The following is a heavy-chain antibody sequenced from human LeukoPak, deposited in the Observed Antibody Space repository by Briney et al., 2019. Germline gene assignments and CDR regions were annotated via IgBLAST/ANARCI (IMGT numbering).Heavy chain of an antibody. Sequence: PGGSLRLSCAASGFTFSTYWMYWVRQAPGKGLVWVSRINSDGISTSYADSVKGRFTISRDNAKNTLSLQMNSLRAEDTAVYYCARESACSGGSCYSVPNGGNFDYWGQGTLVTVSS. CDR1: GFTFSTYW. D-gene: IGHD2-15*01. CDR2: INSDGIST. J-gene: IGHJ4*02. CDR3: ARESACSGGSCYSVPNGGNFDY. V-gene: IGHV3-74*01.